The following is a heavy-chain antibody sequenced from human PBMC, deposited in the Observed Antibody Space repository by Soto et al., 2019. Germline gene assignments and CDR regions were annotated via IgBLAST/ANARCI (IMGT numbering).Heavy chain of an antibody. CDR2: ISAYNGIA. V-gene: IGHV1-18*01. J-gene: IGHJ4*02. CDR1: GYTFTSYG. CDR3: ASPRKGY. Sequence: ASVKVSCKASGYTFTSYGISWVRQAPGQGLEWMGRISAYNGIANYAQKFQGRVTITADTSTSTAYMELRSLRSEDTAVYYCASPRKGYWGQGTLVTVSS.